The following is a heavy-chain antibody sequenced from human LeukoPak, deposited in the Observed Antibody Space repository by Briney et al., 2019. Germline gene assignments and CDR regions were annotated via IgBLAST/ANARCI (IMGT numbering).Heavy chain of an antibody. V-gene: IGHV3-33*06. CDR3: AKDSGGGYCYLDY. CDR1: GFTFSTYN. Sequence: GGSLILSCAASGFTFSTYNMHWVRQAPGKGLEWVAVIWYDGSDKYYGDSVKGRFTISRDNSKNTLWLQMNSLRAEDTAVYYCAKDSGGGYCYLDYWGQGTLVTVSS. J-gene: IGHJ4*02. CDR2: IWYDGSDK. D-gene: IGHD2-21*02.